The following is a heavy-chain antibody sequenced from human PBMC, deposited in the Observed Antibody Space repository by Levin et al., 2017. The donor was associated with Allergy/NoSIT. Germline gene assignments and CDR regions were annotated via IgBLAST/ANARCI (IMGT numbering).Heavy chain of an antibody. CDR3: IQYGYYGSGSSTYYFDY. V-gene: IGHV2-5*02. Sequence: SGPTLVKPTQTLTLTCTFSGFSLSTSGVGVGWIRQPPGKALEWLALIYWDDDKRYSPSLKSRLTITKDTSKNQVVLTMTNMDPVDTATYYCIQYGYYGSGSSTYYFDYWCQGTLVTVSS. D-gene: IGHD3-10*01. CDR2: IYWDDDK. J-gene: IGHJ4*02. CDR1: GFSLSTSGVG.